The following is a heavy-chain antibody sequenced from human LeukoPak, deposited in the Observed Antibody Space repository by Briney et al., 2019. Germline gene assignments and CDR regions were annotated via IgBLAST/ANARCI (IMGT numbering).Heavy chain of an antibody. J-gene: IGHJ4*02. Sequence: GGSLRLSCAASGFTFSSYAMHWVRQAPGKGLEWVAVISYDGSNKYYADSVKGRFTISRDNSKNTLYLQMNSLRAEDTAVYYCARDGRYDFWSGYYVGDYWGQGTLVTVSS. D-gene: IGHD3-3*01. CDR2: ISYDGSNK. CDR1: GFTFSSYA. CDR3: ARDGRYDFWSGYYVGDY. V-gene: IGHV3-30-3*01.